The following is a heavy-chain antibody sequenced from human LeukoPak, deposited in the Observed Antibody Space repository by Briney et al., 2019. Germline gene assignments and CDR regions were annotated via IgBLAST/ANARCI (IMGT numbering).Heavy chain of an antibody. CDR3: AREQWPNWFDP. V-gene: IGHV3-21*01. J-gene: IGHJ5*02. D-gene: IGHD6-19*01. Sequence: PGGSLRLSCAASGFTFSSYGMPWVRQAPGKGLEWVSSISSSSSYIYYADSVKGRFTISRDNAKNSLYLQMNSLRAEDTAVYYCAREQWPNWFDPWGQGTLVTVSS. CDR1: GFTFSSYG. CDR2: ISSSSSYI.